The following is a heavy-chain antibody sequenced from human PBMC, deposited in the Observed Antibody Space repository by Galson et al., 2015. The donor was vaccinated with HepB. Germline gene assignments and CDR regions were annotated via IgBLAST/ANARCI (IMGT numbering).Heavy chain of an antibody. J-gene: IGHJ3*02. CDR2: ISYDGSNK. D-gene: IGHD4-17*01. CDR3: AGSYGDYVEDAFDI. Sequence: SLRLSCAASGFTFSSYAMHWVRQAPGKGLEWVAVISYDGSNKYYADSVKGRFTISRDNSKNTLYLQMNSLRAEDTAVYYCAGSYGDYVEDAFDIWGQGTMVTVSS. V-gene: IGHV3-30*04. CDR1: GFTFSSYA.